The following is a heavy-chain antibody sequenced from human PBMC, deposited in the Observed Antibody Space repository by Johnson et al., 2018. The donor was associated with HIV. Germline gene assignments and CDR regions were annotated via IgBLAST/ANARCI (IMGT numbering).Heavy chain of an antibody. CDR2: IYSGGTT. V-gene: IGHV3-66*02. J-gene: IGHJ3*02. CDR1: GFAVSSNY. D-gene: IGHD1-26*01. CDR3: ARGSGGIVGAQDI. Sequence: EVQLLESGGGLVQPGGSLRLSCAASGFAVSSNYMSWVRQAPGKGLEWVSVIYSGGTTYNADSVKGRFTISRDNSKNTLYLQMNSLRADEPAVYYCARGSGGIVGAQDIWGQGTMVTVSS.